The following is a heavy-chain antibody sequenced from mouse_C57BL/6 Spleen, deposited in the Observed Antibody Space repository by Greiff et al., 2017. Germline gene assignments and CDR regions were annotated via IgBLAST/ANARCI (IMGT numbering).Heavy chain of an antibody. CDR1: GYTFTDYY. J-gene: IGHJ4*01. D-gene: IGHD1-1*01. V-gene: IGHV1-76*01. Sequence: VQLQQSGAELVRPGASVKLSCKASGYTFTDYYINWVKQRPGQGLEWIARIDPGSGNTYYNEKFKGKATLTADKSSSTAYMQLSSLTSEDSAVYFCARSGGSRYAMDYWGQGTSVTVSS. CDR3: ARSGGSRYAMDY. CDR2: IDPGSGNT.